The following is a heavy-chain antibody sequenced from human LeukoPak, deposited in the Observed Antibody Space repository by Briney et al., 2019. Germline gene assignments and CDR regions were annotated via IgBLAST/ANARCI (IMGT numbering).Heavy chain of an antibody. CDR2: ISYDGSNK. J-gene: IGHJ4*02. V-gene: IGHV3-30*18. Sequence: GGSLRLSCAASGFTFSSYGMHWVRQAPGKGLEWVADISYDGSNKYYADSVKGRFTISRDNSKNTLYLQMNSLRAEDTAVYYCAKERHIVATEGGYFDYGGQGTLVTASS. CDR3: AKERHIVATEGGYFDY. CDR1: GFTFSSYG. D-gene: IGHD5-12*01.